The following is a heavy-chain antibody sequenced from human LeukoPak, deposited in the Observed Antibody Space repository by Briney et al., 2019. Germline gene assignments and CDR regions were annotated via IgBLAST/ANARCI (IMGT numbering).Heavy chain of an antibody. CDR1: GFTFSSYG. CDR3: AREDYGSGSYYNVFYFDY. J-gene: IGHJ4*02. V-gene: IGHV3-33*01. CDR2: IWYDGSNK. D-gene: IGHD3-10*01. Sequence: GRSLRLSCAASGFTFSSYGMHWVRQAPGKGLEWVAVIWYDGSNKYYADSVKGRFTISRDNSKNTLYLQMNSLRAEDTAVYYCAREDYGSGSYYNVFYFDYWGQGTLVTVSS.